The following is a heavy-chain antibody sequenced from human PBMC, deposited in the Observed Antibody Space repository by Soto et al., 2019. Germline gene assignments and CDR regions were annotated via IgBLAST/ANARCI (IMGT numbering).Heavy chain of an antibody. J-gene: IGHJ4*02. Sequence: QVQLVESGGGVVQPGRSLRLSCAASGFTFSSYAMHWVLQAPGKGLEWVAVISYDGSNKYYADSVKGRFTISRDNSKNTLYLQMNSLRAEDTAVYYCASLSSGWGSCYWGQGTLVTVSS. V-gene: IGHV3-30-3*01. CDR2: ISYDGSNK. CDR1: GFTFSSYA. CDR3: ASLSSGWGSCY. D-gene: IGHD6-19*01.